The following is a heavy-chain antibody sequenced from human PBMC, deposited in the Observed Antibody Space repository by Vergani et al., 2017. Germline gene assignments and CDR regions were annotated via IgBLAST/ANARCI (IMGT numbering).Heavy chain of an antibody. V-gene: IGHV5-51*03. CDR1: GYRFTSYW. CDR3: AGSPPGMATIRGFDY. D-gene: IGHD5-24*01. CDR2: IYPGDSDT. J-gene: IGHJ4*02. Sequence: EVQLVQSGAEVKKPGESLKISCKGSGYRFTSYWIGWVRQMPGKGLEWMGIIYPGDSDTGYSPSFRGQVTITADKSINTAYLQWTSLKASNTAMYYCAGSPPGMATIRGFDYWGQGTLVTVSS.